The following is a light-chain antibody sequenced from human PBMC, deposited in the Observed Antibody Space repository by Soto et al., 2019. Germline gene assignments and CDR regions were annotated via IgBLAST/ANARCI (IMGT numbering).Light chain of an antibody. CDR2: KAS. CDR3: QQYNSYSPT. V-gene: IGKV1-5*03. Sequence: DIKMTQSPSTLSASVGDRVTITCRASQSISVWLAWYQQKAGKAPNLLIYKASRLESGVPSRFSGSGSGTEFTLTISGLQPGDSATYYCQQYNSYSPTFGQGTKVDI. CDR1: QSISVW. J-gene: IGKJ1*01.